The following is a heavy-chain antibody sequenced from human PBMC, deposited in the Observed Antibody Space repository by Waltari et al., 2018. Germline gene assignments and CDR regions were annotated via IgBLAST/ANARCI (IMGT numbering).Heavy chain of an antibody. J-gene: IGHJ6*02. CDR3: ARGYSNYGGHSEVDYYYGMDV. CDR2: INHSGST. Sequence: QVQLQQWGAGLLKPSETLSLTCGVYGGSFSGYYWSWIRQPPGKGLEGIGEINHSGSTNYNPSLKSRVTRSVDTSKNQFSLKRRSVTAADTAVYYCARGYSNYGGHSEVDYYYGMDVWGQGTTVTVSS. D-gene: IGHD2-21*02. V-gene: IGHV4-34*01. CDR1: GGSFSGYY.